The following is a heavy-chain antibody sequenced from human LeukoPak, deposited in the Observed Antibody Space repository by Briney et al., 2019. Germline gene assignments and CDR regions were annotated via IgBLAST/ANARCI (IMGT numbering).Heavy chain of an antibody. D-gene: IGHD3-10*01. CDR1: GGTFNSYA. J-gene: IGHJ4*02. Sequence: SVKVSCKASGGTFNSYAISWVRQAPGQGLEWMGGIIPIFGTTNYARKFRGRVTLTADKSTRTAYMELSSLRSEDTAVYYCARDGELLWFGELLYLPDYWGQGTLVTVSS. CDR2: IIPIFGTT. CDR3: ARDGELLWFGELLYLPDY. V-gene: IGHV1-69*06.